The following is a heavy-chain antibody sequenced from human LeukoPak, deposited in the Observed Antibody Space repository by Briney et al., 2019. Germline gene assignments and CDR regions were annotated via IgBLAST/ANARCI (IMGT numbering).Heavy chain of an antibody. CDR1: EFTFSTYD. CDR2: LSSSGSTI. D-gene: IGHD6-25*01. V-gene: IGHV3-48*03. Sequence: GGSLRLSCAASEFTFSTYDINWVRQAPGKGLEWVSYLSSSGSTIYYADSVMGRFTISRDNAKNSLYLQMSSLRAEDTAVYYCARDRKRANYYYGMDVWGPGTTVTVSS. J-gene: IGHJ6*02. CDR3: ARDRKRANYYYGMDV.